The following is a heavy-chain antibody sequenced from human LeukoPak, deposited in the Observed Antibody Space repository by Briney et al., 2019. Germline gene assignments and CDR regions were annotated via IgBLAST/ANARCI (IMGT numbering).Heavy chain of an antibody. CDR3: ARQEVYCCSTSCYARGYSYGTFFDY. J-gene: IGHJ4*02. D-gene: IGHD2-2*01. V-gene: IGHV4-34*01. CDR1: GGSFSGYY. CDR2: INHSGST. Sequence: PSETLSLTCAVYGGSFSGYYWSWIRQPPGKGLEWIGEINHSGSTNYNPSLKSRVTISVDTSKNQFSLKLSSVTAADTAVYYCARQEVYCCSTSCYARGYSYGTFFDYWGQGTLVTVSS.